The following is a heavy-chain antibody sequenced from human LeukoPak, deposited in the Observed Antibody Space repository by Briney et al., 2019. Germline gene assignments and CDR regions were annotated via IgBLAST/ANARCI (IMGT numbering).Heavy chain of an antibody. Sequence: ASVKVSCKASGYTFTSYGISWVRQAPGQGLEWMGWISAYNGNTNYAQKLQGRVTMTTDISTSTAYMELRSLRSDDTAVYYCARGVRIYCSGGSCYLFDYYYYGMDVWGQGTTVTVSS. CDR3: ARGVRIYCSGGSCYLFDYYYYGMDV. CDR2: ISAYNGNT. D-gene: IGHD2-15*01. V-gene: IGHV1-18*01. J-gene: IGHJ6*02. CDR1: GYTFTSYG.